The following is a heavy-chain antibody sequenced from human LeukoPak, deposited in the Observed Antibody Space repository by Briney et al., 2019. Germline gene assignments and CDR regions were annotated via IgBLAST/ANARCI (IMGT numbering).Heavy chain of an antibody. CDR2: INPNSGGT. Sequence: GASVKVSCKASGYTFTGYYMHWVRQAPGQGLEWMGWINPNSGGTNYAQKFQGRVTMTRDTSISTAYMELSRLRSDDMAVYYCHLSGWLREGDAFDIWGQGTMVTVSS. D-gene: IGHD5-12*01. CDR3: HLSGWLREGDAFDI. V-gene: IGHV1-2*02. CDR1: GYTFTGYY. J-gene: IGHJ3*02.